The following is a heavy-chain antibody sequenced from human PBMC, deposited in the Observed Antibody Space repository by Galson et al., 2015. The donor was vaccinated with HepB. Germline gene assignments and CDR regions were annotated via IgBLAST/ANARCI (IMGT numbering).Heavy chain of an antibody. CDR3: ARDRGSYDYVWGSYRFDY. CDR1: GYTFTSYG. D-gene: IGHD3-16*02. V-gene: IGHV1-18*04. CDR2: ISAYNGNT. J-gene: IGHJ4*02. Sequence: SVKVSCKASGYTFTSYGISWVRQAPGQGLEWMGWISAYNGNTNYAQKLQGRVTMTTDTSTSTAYMELRSLRSDDTAVYYCARDRGSYDYVWGSYRFDYWGQGTLVTVSS.